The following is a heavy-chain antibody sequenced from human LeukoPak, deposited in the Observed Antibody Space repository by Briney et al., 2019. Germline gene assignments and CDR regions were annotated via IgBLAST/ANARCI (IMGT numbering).Heavy chain of an antibody. V-gene: IGHV4-39*01. D-gene: IGHD3-22*01. CDR1: GGSISSRSYY. J-gene: IGHJ4*02. Sequence: PSETLSLTCTVSGGSISSRSYYWGWLRQPPGKGLEWIGSIYYSGSTYYNPSLKSRVTISVDTSKNQFSLKLSSVTAADTAVYYCATGDSSGYCYDYWGQGTLVTVSS. CDR2: IYYSGST. CDR3: ATGDSSGYCYDY.